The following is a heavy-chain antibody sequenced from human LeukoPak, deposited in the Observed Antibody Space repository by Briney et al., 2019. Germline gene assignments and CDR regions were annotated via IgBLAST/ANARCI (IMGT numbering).Heavy chain of an antibody. J-gene: IGHJ5*02. CDR3: VRGGRDQLLGSANNWFDP. CDR2: IYYSGST. Sequence: SETLSLTCTVSGGSISSSSYYWGWIRQPTGKGLEWIGSIYYSGSTYYNPSLKSRVTISVDTSKNQFSLKLSSVTAADTAVYYCVRGGRDQLLGSANNWFDPWGQGTLVTVSS. D-gene: IGHD2-2*01. CDR1: GGSISSSSYY. V-gene: IGHV4-39*07.